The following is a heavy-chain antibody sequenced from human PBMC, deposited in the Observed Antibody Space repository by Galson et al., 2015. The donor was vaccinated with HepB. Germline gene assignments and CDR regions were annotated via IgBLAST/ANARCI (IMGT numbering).Heavy chain of an antibody. Sequence: SLRLSCAASGFTFTNYAMNWVRQGPGKGLEWVSAISGSGDYTFYADSVKGRFSISRDNSKNTVYLQMNSLRAEDTATHYCAHRQGSSDKEGIFDPWGQGTLVTVSS. J-gene: IGHJ5*02. CDR1: GFTFTNYA. V-gene: IGHV3-23*01. CDR3: AHRQGSSDKEGIFDP. CDR2: ISGSGDYT. D-gene: IGHD6-13*01.